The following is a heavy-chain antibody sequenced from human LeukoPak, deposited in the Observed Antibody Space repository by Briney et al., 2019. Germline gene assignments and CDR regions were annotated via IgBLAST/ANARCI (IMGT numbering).Heavy chain of an antibody. CDR1: GYTFTGYY. V-gene: IGHV1-2*02. J-gene: IGHJ3*02. D-gene: IGHD2-2*01. CDR2: INPNSGGT. CDR3: ARDPRYSSSTSCYRSHAFDI. Sequence: ASVKVSCKASGYTFTGYYMHWVRQAPGQGLEWMGWINPNSGGTNYAQKFQGRVTMTRDTSISTAYMELSRLRADDTAVYYCARDPRYSSSTSCYRSHAFDIWRQGPMVTVSS.